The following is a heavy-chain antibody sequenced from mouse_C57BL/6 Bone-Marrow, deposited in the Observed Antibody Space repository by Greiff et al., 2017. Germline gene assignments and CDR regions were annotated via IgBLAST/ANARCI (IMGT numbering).Heavy chain of an antibody. CDR1: GYAFTNYL. D-gene: IGHD3-2*02. CDR2: INPGSGGT. Sequence: VQLKESGAELVRPGTSVKVSCKASGYAFTNYLIEWVKQRPGQGLEWIGVINPGSGGTNYNEKFKGKATLTADKSSSTAYMQLSSLPSEDSAVYFCAREGSSGYPWFAYWGQGTLVTVSA. CDR3: AREGSSGYPWFAY. J-gene: IGHJ3*01. V-gene: IGHV1-54*01.